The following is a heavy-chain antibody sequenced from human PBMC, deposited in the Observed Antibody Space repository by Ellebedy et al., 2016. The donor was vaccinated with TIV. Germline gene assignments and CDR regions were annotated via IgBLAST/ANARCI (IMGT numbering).Heavy chain of an antibody. J-gene: IGHJ4*02. D-gene: IGHD3-22*01. Sequence: PGGSLRLSCAASGFTFSCYWMSWVRQAPGKGLEWVANIKQGGSEKYYVDSVKGRFTISRDNAKNSLYLQMNSLRAEDTAVYYCARDESCGSYSVPFEYWGQGTLVTVSS. V-gene: IGHV3-7*01. CDR2: IKQGGSEK. CDR3: ARDESCGSYSVPFEY. CDR1: GFTFSCYW.